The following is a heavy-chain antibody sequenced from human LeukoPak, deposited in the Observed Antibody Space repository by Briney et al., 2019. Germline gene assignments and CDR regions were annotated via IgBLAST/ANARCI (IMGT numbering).Heavy chain of an antibody. CDR1: GFTFSSYS. CDR3: ARPNSGSYARLGY. CDR2: ISSSSSTI. D-gene: IGHD1-26*01. J-gene: IGHJ4*02. V-gene: IGHV3-48*04. Sequence: GGSLRLSCAASGFTFSSYSMNRVRQAPGKGLEWVSYISSSSSTIYYADSVKGRFTISRDNAKNSLYLQMNSLGAEDTAVYYCARPNSGSYARLGYWGQGTLVTVSS.